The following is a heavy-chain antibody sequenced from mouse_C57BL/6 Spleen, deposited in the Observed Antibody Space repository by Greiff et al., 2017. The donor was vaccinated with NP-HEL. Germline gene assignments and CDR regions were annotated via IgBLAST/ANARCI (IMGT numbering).Heavy chain of an antibody. Sequence: EVQLVESGGGLVQPGGSLKLSCAASGFTFSDYGMAWVRQAPRKGPEWVAFISNLAYSIYYADTVTGRFTISRENAKNTLYLEMSSLRSEDTAMYYCARQSLHYAMDYWGQGTSVTVSS. V-gene: IGHV5-15*01. CDR1: GFTFSDYG. CDR3: ARQSLHYAMDY. CDR2: ISNLAYSI. D-gene: IGHD6-1*01. J-gene: IGHJ4*01.